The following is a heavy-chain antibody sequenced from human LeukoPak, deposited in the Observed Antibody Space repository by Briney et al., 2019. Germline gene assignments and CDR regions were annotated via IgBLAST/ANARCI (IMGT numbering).Heavy chain of an antibody. CDR2: ISAYNGNT. CDR1: GYTFTSYG. Sequence: AASVKVSCKASGYTFTSYGISWVRQAPGQGLEWMGWISAYNGNTNYAQKLQGRVTMTTDTSTSTAYMELRSLRSDDTAVYYCARTPANVLLWFGELSPHHTRIDYWGQGTLVTVSS. CDR3: ARTPANVLLWFGELSPHHTRIDY. D-gene: IGHD3-10*01. V-gene: IGHV1-18*01. J-gene: IGHJ4*02.